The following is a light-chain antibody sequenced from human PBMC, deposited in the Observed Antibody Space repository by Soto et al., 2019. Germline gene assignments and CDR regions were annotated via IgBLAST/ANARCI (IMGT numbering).Light chain of an antibody. CDR2: KAS. CDR3: QQYNVHSPWT. V-gene: IGKV1-5*03. J-gene: IGKJ1*01. CDR1: QSVSTW. Sequence: DIQMTQSPSTLSASVGDRVSITCRASQSVSTWLAWYQQKPGKAPQLLIFKASTLESGVPSRFSGSGSGTEFTLTITSLQPDDCATYYYQQYNVHSPWTFGQGTKVEIK.